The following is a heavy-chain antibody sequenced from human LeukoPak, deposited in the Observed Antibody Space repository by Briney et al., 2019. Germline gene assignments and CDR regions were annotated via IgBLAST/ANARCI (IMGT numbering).Heavy chain of an antibody. V-gene: IGHV4-34*01. Sequence: PSETLSLTCAVYGGSFSGYYWSWIRQPPGKGLERIGEINHSGSTNYNPSLKSRVTISVDTSKNQFSLKLSSVTAADTAVYYCARIRGVLLWFGELSRNWFDPWGQGTLVTVSS. J-gene: IGHJ5*02. CDR2: INHSGST. CDR3: ARIRGVLLWFGELSRNWFDP. D-gene: IGHD3-10*01. CDR1: GGSFSGYY.